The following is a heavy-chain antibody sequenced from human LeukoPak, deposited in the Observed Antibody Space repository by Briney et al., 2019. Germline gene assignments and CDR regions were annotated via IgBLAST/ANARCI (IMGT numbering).Heavy chain of an antibody. CDR2: INPSGGST. Sequence: ASVKVSCKASGYTLTSYYMHWVRQAPGQGLEWMGIINPSGGSTSYAQKFQGRVTMTRDTSTSTVYMELSSLRAEDTDVYYCARESITMVRGVIEGFDPWGQGTLVTVSS. D-gene: IGHD3-10*01. CDR1: GYTLTSYY. CDR3: ARESITMVRGVIEGFDP. V-gene: IGHV1-46*01. J-gene: IGHJ5*02.